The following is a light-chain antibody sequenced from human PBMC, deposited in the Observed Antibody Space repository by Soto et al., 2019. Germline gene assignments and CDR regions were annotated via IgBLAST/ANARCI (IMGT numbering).Light chain of an antibody. Sequence: EIVVTQSPATLSVSPGERATLSCRASQSVGNNFAWYQQKPGQAPRLLIFATSTRATGVPARFSGSGSGTEFNLTISSLQSEDVAVYYCQQYGDWPLTFGGGAKVEIE. V-gene: IGKV3-15*01. CDR1: QSVGNN. CDR2: ATS. J-gene: IGKJ4*01. CDR3: QQYGDWPLT.